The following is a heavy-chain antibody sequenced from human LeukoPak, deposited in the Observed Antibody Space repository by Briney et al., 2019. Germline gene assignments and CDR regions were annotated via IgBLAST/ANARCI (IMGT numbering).Heavy chain of an antibody. CDR1: GGSISSYW. Sequence: KASETLSLTCTVSGGSISSYWWSWIRQPPGKGLEWIGEIYYSGSTNYNPSLKSRVTISVDKSKSQFSLKLSSVTAADTAVYYCARKGYTIGSFDYWGQGTLVTVSS. V-gene: IGHV4-4*02. D-gene: IGHD5-18*01. CDR2: IYYSGST. CDR3: ARKGYTIGSFDY. J-gene: IGHJ4*02.